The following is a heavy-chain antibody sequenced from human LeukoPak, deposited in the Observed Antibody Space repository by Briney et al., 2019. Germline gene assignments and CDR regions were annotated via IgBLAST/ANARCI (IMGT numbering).Heavy chain of an antibody. CDR1: GYSISCGNY. D-gene: IGHD1-26*01. Sequence: SETLSLTCTASGYSISCGNYWGWIRQPPGKGLEWIGSIYHSGSTYYNPSLKSRVTISVDTSKNQFSLKLSSVTAADTAVYYCARARYSGSHFDYWGQGTLVTVSS. CDR3: ARARYSGSHFDY. CDR2: IYHSGST. J-gene: IGHJ4*02. V-gene: IGHV4-38-2*02.